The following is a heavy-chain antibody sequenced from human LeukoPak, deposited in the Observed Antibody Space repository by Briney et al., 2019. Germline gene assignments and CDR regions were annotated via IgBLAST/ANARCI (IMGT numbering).Heavy chain of an antibody. D-gene: IGHD3-10*01. V-gene: IGHV4-34*01. CDR3: ARVSLRVGELMY. CDR2: INNSGST. J-gene: IGHJ4*02. Sequence: SETLSLTCAVYGGSFSGYYWSWIRQPPGKGLGWMGEINNSGSTNYNPSLTSRLTISVDTSKNQFTLKLSSVTAADTAVYYCARVSLRVGELMYWGQGTLVTVSS. CDR1: GGSFSGYY.